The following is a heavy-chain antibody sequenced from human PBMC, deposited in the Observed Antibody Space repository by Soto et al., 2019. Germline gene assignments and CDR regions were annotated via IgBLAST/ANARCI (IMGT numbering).Heavy chain of an antibody. Sequence: ASVKVSCKVSGYTLTELSMHWVRQAPGKGLEWIGGFDPEDGETIYAQKFQGRVTMTEDTSTDTAYMELSSLRSEDTAVYYCAIAPLRYFDWLLKDYYYYYYMDVWGKGTTVTVSS. CDR2: FDPEDGET. V-gene: IGHV1-24*01. D-gene: IGHD3-9*01. J-gene: IGHJ6*03. CDR3: AIAPLRYFDWLLKDYYYYYYMDV. CDR1: GYTLTELS.